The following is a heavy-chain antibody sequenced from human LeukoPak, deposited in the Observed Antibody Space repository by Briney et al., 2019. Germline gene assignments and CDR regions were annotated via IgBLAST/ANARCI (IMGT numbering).Heavy chain of an antibody. D-gene: IGHD6-13*01. CDR1: GGSISSGGYY. Sequence: PSQTLSLTCTVSGGSISSGGYYWSWIRQPPGKGLEWIGEINHSGSTNYNPSLKSRVTISVDTSKNQFSLKLSSVTAADTAVYYCARFEGSSLRWFDPWGQGTLVTVSS. CDR3: ARFEGSSLRWFDP. CDR2: INHSGST. V-gene: IGHV4-30-2*01. J-gene: IGHJ5*02.